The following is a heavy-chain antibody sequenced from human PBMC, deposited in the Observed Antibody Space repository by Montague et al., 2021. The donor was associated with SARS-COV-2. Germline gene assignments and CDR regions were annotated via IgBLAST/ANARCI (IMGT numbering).Heavy chain of an antibody. CDR2: INHSGST. V-gene: IGHV4-34*01. CDR1: GGSFSGYY. CDR3: ARRPHYYDSSGYYYPGPQRYYFDD. D-gene: IGHD3-22*01. Sequence: SETLSLTCAVYGGSFSGYYSSWNRQPPGKGLEWIGEINHSGSTNXNPSLKSRVTISVDTSKNQFSLKLSSVTAADTAVYYCARRPHYYDSSGYYYPGPQRYYFDDWGQGTLVTVSS. J-gene: IGHJ4*02.